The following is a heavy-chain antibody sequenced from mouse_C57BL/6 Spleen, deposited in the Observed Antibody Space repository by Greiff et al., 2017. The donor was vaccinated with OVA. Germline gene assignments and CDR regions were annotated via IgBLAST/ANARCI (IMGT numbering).Heavy chain of an antibody. D-gene: IGHD2-4*01. J-gene: IGHJ3*01. V-gene: IGHV2-5*01. CDR3: AKRGVYDYDEGCAY. Sequence: VQRVESGPGLVQPSQSLSITCTVSGFSLTSYGVHWVRQSPGKGLEWLGVIWRGGSTDYNAAFMSRLSITKDNSKSQVFFKMNSLQADDTAIYYCAKRGVYDYDEGCAYWGQGTLVTVSA. CDR2: IWRGGST. CDR1: GFSLTSYG.